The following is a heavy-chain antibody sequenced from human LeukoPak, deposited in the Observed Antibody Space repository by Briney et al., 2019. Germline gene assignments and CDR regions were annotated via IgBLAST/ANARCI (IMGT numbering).Heavy chain of an antibody. CDR2: INNSGST. D-gene: IGHD4-17*01. Sequence: SETLSLTCAVYGGSFSGYYWSWIRQPPGKGLEWIGVINNSGSTNYNPSLKSRVTISVDTSKNQFSLKLSSVTGADTAVYYCARVGTTTVRPCDYWGEGTLVSVSS. J-gene: IGHJ4*02. V-gene: IGHV4-34*01. CDR1: GGSFSGYY. CDR3: ARVGTTTVRPCDY.